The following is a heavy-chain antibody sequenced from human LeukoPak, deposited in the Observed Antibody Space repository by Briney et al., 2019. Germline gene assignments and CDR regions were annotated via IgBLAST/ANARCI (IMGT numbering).Heavy chain of an antibody. CDR1: GYTFTSYY. Sequence: ASVKVSCKSSGYTFTSYYMHWVRQAPGQGLEWMGIIKLSGGSTSYAQKFQGRVTMTRDTSTSTVYMELSSLTSEYTAVYYCAREYGYKAYEDWGQGTLVTVSS. CDR2: IKLSGGST. J-gene: IGHJ4*02. CDR3: AREYGYKAYED. D-gene: IGHD5-24*01. V-gene: IGHV1-46*01.